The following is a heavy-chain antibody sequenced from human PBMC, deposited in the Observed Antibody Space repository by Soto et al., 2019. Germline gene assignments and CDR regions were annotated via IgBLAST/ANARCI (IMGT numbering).Heavy chain of an antibody. CDR1: GGSLRDYF. V-gene: IGHV4-34*01. CDR3: ARGWQKDKDFGDCFDS. D-gene: IGHD4-17*01. J-gene: IGHJ4*02. Sequence: SETLSLTCAVHGGSLRDYFWSWIRQPPGKGLEWVGEIFHSGTTNYNPSLESRVTISLDTPQNQFSMTLTSVTAADTAVYYCARGWQKDKDFGDCFDSWGQGALVTVSS. CDR2: IFHSGTT.